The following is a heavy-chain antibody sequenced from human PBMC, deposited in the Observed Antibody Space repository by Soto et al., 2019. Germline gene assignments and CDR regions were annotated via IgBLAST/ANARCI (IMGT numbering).Heavy chain of an antibody. CDR2: IIPIFGTA. CDR1: GGTFSSYA. J-gene: IGHJ4*02. CDR3: ARGRGYYDSSGYYYFDY. D-gene: IGHD3-22*01. Sequence: VKVSCKASGGTFSSYAISWVRQAPGQGLEWMGGIIPIFGTANYAQKFQGRVTITADESTSTAYMELSSLRSEDTAVYYCARGRGYYDSSGYYYFDYWGQGTLVTVSS. V-gene: IGHV1-69*01.